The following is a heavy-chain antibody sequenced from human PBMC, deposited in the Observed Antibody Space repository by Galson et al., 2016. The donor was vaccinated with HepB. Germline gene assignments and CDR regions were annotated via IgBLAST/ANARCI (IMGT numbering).Heavy chain of an antibody. CDR1: GDSVSSNTAA. J-gene: IGHJ4*02. V-gene: IGHV6-1*01. CDR3: ARAVSQGSNDWYTGRIFDY. D-gene: IGHD6-19*01. CDR2: TYYRSEWDK. Sequence: CAISGDSVSSNTAAWNWIRQSPSRGLEWLRRTYYRSEWDKDYAVSVESRVTINPDTSKNQFSLQLNSVTPEDTAVHYCARAVSQGSNDWYTGRIFDYWGQGALVTVSS.